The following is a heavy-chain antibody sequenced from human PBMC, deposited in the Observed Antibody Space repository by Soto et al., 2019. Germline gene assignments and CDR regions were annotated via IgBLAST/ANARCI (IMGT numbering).Heavy chain of an antibody. Sequence: GSLRLSCAASGFTFSNYGMHWVRQAPGKGLEWVAVIWYDGSNEYYADSVKGRFTISRDNSKNTLYLQMNSLRAEDTAVYYCARAILWFGELSLGLDYWGQGTQVTVSS. CDR1: GFTFSNYG. CDR3: ARAILWFGELSLGLDY. D-gene: IGHD3-10*01. J-gene: IGHJ4*02. V-gene: IGHV3-33*08. CDR2: IWYDGSNE.